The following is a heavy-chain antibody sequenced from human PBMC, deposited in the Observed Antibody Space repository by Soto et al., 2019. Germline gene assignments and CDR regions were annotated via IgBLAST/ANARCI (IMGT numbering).Heavy chain of an antibody. J-gene: IGHJ4*02. V-gene: IGHV4-39*01. CDR1: GGSISGSGGY. Sequence: SETLCLTCSVAGGSISGSGGYWGWIRQPPGKGLEWIGSIYYSGSTYYNPSLKSRVTISVDTSKNQFSLKLSSVIAADTAVYYCASLITFGGVIVSGKYYFDYWGQGTLVTVSS. CDR3: ASLITFGGVIVSGKYYFDY. D-gene: IGHD3-16*02. CDR2: IYYSGST.